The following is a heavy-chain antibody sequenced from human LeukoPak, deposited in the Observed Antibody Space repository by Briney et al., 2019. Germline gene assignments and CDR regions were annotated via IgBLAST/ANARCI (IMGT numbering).Heavy chain of an antibody. CDR3: AKDQGGSEYFDY. Sequence: GGSLRLSCAASGFTFSSYAMHWVRQAPGKGLEWVAVISYDGSNKYYADSVKGRFSISRDNSKSTLYLQMNSLRAEDTAVYYCAKDQGGSEYFDYWGQGTLVTVSS. D-gene: IGHD3-16*01. J-gene: IGHJ4*02. CDR1: GFTFSSYA. CDR2: ISYDGSNK. V-gene: IGHV3-30-3*01.